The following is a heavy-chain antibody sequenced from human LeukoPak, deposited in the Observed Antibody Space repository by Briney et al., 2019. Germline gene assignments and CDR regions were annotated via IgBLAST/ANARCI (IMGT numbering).Heavy chain of an antibody. CDR1: GFTFSSYA. CDR3: ARDSMDFWSGYYYYYYYGMDV. Sequence: PGRSLRLSCAVSGFTFSSYAMHWVRQAPGKGLEWVAVISYDGSNKYYADSVKGRFTISRDNSKNTLYLQMNSLRAEDTAVYYCARDSMDFWSGYYYYYYYGMDVWGQGTTVTVSS. J-gene: IGHJ6*02. D-gene: IGHD3-3*01. V-gene: IGHV3-30-3*01. CDR2: ISYDGSNK.